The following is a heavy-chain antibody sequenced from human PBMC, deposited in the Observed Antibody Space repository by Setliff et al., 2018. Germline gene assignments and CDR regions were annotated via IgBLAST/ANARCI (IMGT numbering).Heavy chain of an antibody. J-gene: IGHJ5*02. CDR2: IYTDGTT. D-gene: IGHD4-17*01. Sequence: SETLSLTCTVSGASLRSGSNYWGWFRQPAGKGLEWIGRIYTDGTTNYSPSLKSRVTISADTSQNHFSLRMSSVSAADTAIYYCARGNGATTGWFDPWGQGTLVTVSS. CDR3: ARGNGATTGWFDP. CDR1: GASLRSGSNY. V-gene: IGHV4-61*02.